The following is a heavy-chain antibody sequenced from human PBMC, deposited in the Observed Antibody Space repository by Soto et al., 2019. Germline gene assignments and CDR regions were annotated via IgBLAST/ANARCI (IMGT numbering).Heavy chain of an antibody. V-gene: IGHV3-30*18. J-gene: IGHJ4*02. D-gene: IGHD1-26*01. Sequence: QVQLVESGGGVVQPGRSLRLSCAASGFTFSSYGMHWVRQAPGKGLEWVAVISYDVSNEYYADSVKGRFTISRDNSKNTLYLQMNSLRAEDTAVYYCAKDAGGSSYFDYWGQGTLVTVSS. CDR1: GFTFSSYG. CDR3: AKDAGGSSYFDY. CDR2: ISYDVSNE.